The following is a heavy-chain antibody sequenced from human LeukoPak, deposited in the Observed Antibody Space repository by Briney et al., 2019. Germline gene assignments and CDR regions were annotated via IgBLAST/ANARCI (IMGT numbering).Heavy chain of an antibody. D-gene: IGHD5-12*01. CDR3: ATSDYDSRYYFDC. J-gene: IGHJ4*02. CDR1: GFTFTNSW. CDR2: IKQDGSTK. Sequence: SGGSLRLSCAASGFTFTNSWMAWVRQAPGKGLEWVANIKQDGSTKHYADSLKGRFTISRDNPKNSLYLQMNSLRAEDTAVYFCATSDYDSRYYFDCWGQGTLVTVSS. V-gene: IGHV3-7*01.